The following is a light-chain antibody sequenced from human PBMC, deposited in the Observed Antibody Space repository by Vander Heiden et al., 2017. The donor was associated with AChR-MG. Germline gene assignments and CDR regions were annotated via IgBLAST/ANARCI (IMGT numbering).Light chain of an antibody. Sequence: DIQMTQSPSSLSASVGDRVTITCRASQSISSYLNWYQEKPGKAPKVLIFAASSLQSGVPSRCSGRGSGTDFTLAISSLQPEDFATYYCQQSYSIPLTFGGGTKVEIK. CDR3: QQSYSIPLT. J-gene: IGKJ4*01. V-gene: IGKV1-39*01. CDR2: AAS. CDR1: QSISSY.